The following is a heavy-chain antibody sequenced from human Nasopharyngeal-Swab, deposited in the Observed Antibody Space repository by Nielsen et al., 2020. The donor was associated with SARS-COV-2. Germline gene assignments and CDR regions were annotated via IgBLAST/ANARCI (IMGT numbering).Heavy chain of an antibody. CDR2: IYYSGST. Sequence: SETLSLTCAVYGGSFSGYYWSWIRQPPGKGLEWIGYIYYSGSTNYNPSLKSRVTISVDTSKNQFSLKLSSVTAADTAVYYCAREGYGRSNAFDIWGQGTMVTVSS. V-gene: IGHV4-59*01. D-gene: IGHD5-18*01. J-gene: IGHJ3*02. CDR3: AREGYGRSNAFDI. CDR1: GGSFSGYY.